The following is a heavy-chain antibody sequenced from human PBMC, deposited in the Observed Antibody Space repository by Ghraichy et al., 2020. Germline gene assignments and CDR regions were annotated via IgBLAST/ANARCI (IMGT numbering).Heavy chain of an antibody. CDR2: IYYSGST. V-gene: IGHV4-39*01. CDR3: ARLGYSSQLDY. CDR1: GGSISSSSYY. J-gene: IGHJ4*02. Sequence: SETLSLTCTVSGGSISSSSYYWGWIRQPPGKGLEWIGSIYYSGSTYYNPSLKSRVTISVDTSKNQFSLKLSSVTAADTAVYYCARLGYSSQLDYWGQGTLVTVSS. D-gene: IGHD6-13*01.